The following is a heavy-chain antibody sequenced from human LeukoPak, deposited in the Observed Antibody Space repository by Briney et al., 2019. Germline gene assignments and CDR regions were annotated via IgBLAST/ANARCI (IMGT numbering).Heavy chain of an antibody. V-gene: IGHV3-15*01. CDR1: GFTFSNAW. J-gene: IGHJ4*02. Sequence: NTGGSLRLSCAASGFTFSNAWMSWVRQAPGKGLEWVGRIKSKTDGGTTDYAAPVKGRFTISRDDSKNTLYLQMNSLKTEDTAVYYCTTVECSGGSCYWPRHFDYWGQGTLVTVSS. D-gene: IGHD2-15*01. CDR3: TTVECSGGSCYWPRHFDY. CDR2: IKSKTDGGTT.